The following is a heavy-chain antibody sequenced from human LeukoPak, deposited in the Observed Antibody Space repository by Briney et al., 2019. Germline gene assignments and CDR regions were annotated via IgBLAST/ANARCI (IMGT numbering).Heavy chain of an antibody. CDR2: ISSSSSTI. D-gene: IGHD4-17*01. Sequence: GGSLRLSCSASEFTFSSFGTNWVRQAPGKGLEWVSYISSSSSTIYYADSVKGRFTISRDNAKNSLFLQMNSLRAEDTAVYYCARVFIGDYGDYQFDYWGQGTLVTVSS. V-gene: IGHV3-48*01. CDR3: ARVFIGDYGDYQFDY. J-gene: IGHJ4*02. CDR1: EFTFSSFG.